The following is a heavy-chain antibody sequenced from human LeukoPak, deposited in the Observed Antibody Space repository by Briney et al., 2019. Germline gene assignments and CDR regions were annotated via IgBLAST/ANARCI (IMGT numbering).Heavy chain of an antibody. D-gene: IGHD5-18*01. CDR1: GFTFSSYS. Sequence: GGSLRLSCAASGFTFSSYSMNWVRQAPGKGLEWVSSISSSSSYIYYSDSVKGRFTISRDNAKNSLYLQMNSLRAEDTAVYYCARVYTYGSPTSYLDYRGQGTVVTVSS. V-gene: IGHV3-21*01. J-gene: IGHJ4*02. CDR2: ISSSSSYI. CDR3: ARVYTYGSPTSYLDY.